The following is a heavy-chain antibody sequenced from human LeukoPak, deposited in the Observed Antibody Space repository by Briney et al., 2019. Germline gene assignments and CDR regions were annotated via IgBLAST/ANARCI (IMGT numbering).Heavy chain of an antibody. CDR3: GRDITPGGLDV. CDR1: GVTSADYA. V-gene: IGHV3-9*02. CDR2: IYSNRQKI. Sequence: GGSLRLSCTASGVTSADYAMHWVRQAPGKSLEWVSGIYSNRQKIDYADSVKGRFIISRDDAKNSLFLQMNSLRPEDTGVYYCGRDITPGGLDVLGQGTTVTVS. D-gene: IGHD4-23*01. J-gene: IGHJ6*02.